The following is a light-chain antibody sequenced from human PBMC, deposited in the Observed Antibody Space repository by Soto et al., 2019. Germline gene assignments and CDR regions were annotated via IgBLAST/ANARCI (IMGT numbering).Light chain of an antibody. J-gene: IGLJ1*01. CDR2: GNN. CDR1: NSNVGSNT. Sequence: QSVLTQPPSASGTPGQRVTISCSGSNSNVGSNTVHWYQHLPGTAPKLLIYGNNQRPSGVPDRFSGSTSGTSASLAISGLQAEDEADYYCQYYDSSLSGYVFGTGTKATVL. V-gene: IGLV1-44*01. CDR3: QYYDSSLSGYV.